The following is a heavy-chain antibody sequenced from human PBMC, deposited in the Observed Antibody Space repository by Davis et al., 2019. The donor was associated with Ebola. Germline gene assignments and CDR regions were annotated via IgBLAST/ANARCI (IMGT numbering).Heavy chain of an antibody. V-gene: IGHV3-7*03. CDR2: IKQDGSEK. D-gene: IGHD3-3*02. Sequence: PGGSLRLSCAASGFIFSSYWMSWVRQAPGKGLEWVANIKQDGSEKYYVDSVKGRFTISRDNSKNTLYLQMNSLRAEDTAVYYCAKAHFWSGHGAFDIWGQGTMVTVSS. J-gene: IGHJ3*02. CDR1: GFIFSSYW. CDR3: AKAHFWSGHGAFDI.